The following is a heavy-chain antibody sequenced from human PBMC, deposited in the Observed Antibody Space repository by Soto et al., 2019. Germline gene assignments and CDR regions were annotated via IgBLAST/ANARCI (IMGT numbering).Heavy chain of an antibody. CDR1: GFTFSSYG. Sequence: VGSLRLSCAASGFTFSSYGMHWVRQAPGKGLEWVAVISYDGSNKYYADSVKGRFTISRDNSKNTLYLQMNSLRAEDTAVYYCAKDGDPLRYFDWLSSYYYYYYGMDVWGQGTTVTVSS. CDR2: ISYDGSNK. D-gene: IGHD3-9*01. V-gene: IGHV3-30*18. J-gene: IGHJ6*02. CDR3: AKDGDPLRYFDWLSSYYYYYYGMDV.